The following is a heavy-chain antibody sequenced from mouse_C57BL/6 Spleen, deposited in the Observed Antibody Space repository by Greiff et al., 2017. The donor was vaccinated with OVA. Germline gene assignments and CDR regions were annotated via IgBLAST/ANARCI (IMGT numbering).Heavy chain of an antibody. Sequence: QVQLQQPGAELVKPGASVKLSCKASGYTFTSYWMQWVKQRPGQGLEWIGEIDPSDSYTNYNHKFKGKATLTVDTSSSTAYMQLSSLTSEDSAVYDCASGGTTVVAKWYFDVWGTGTTVTVSS. V-gene: IGHV1-50*01. CDR3: ASGGTTVVAKWYFDV. CDR2: IDPSDSYT. J-gene: IGHJ1*03. D-gene: IGHD1-1*01. CDR1: GYTFTSYW.